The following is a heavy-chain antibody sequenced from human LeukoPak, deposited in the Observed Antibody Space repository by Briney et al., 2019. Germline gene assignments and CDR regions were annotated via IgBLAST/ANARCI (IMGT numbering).Heavy chain of an antibody. CDR1: GFTFSSYA. J-gene: IGHJ4*02. CDR3: ARLLGYSSPFDY. CDR2: IYYSGST. Sequence: LRLSCAASGFTFSSYAMSWVRQPPGKGLEWIGYIYYSGSTYYNPSLKSRVTISVDTSKNQFSLKLSSVTAADTAVYYCARLLGYSSPFDYWGQGTLVTVSS. D-gene: IGHD6-13*01. V-gene: IGHV4-30-4*08.